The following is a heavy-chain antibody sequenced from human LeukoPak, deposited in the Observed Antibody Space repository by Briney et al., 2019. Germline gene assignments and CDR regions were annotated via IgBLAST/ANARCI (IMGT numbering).Heavy chain of an antibody. CDR3: LTDGA. CDR1: GHTLTDHY. V-gene: IGHV1-2*02. J-gene: IGHJ5*02. D-gene: IGHD3-9*01. Sequence: ASVTVSCKASGHTLTDHYMHWVRQAPGEGFEWMGWINPKSGATNCAQKFQDRVAMTRDTSINTAYMELRRLRSDDTAIYYCLTDGACGQGTLVTVSS. CDR2: INPKSGAT.